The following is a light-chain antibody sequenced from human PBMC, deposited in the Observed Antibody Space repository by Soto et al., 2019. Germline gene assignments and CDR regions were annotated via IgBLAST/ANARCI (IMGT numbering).Light chain of an antibody. Sequence: EIVMTQSPATLSVSPGERATLYFGASQSVTTKLAWYQQRPGQAPRLLIYGASTRATGIPARFSGSGSGTEFTLTISSLQSEDFAVYYCQQYDNWLTFGGGTKVDI. CDR3: QQYDNWLT. CDR2: GAS. V-gene: IGKV3-15*01. CDR1: QSVTTK. J-gene: IGKJ4*01.